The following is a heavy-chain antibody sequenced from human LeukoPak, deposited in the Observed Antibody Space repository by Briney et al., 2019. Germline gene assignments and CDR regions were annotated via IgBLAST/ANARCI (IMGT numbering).Heavy chain of an antibody. D-gene: IGHD3-10*01. V-gene: IGHV1-2*02. CDR3: ARSLYYGSGRALFDY. Sequence: GASVKVSCKASGYTFTGYYMHWVRQAPGQGLEWMGWINPNSGGTNYAQKFQGRVTMTRDTSISTAYMELSRLRSDDTAVYYCARSLYYGSGRALFDYWGREPWSPSPQ. CDR2: INPNSGGT. J-gene: IGHJ4*02. CDR1: GYTFTGYY.